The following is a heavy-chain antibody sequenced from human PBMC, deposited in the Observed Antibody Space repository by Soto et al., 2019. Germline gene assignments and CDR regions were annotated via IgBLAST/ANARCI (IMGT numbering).Heavy chain of an antibody. CDR1: GGSISSYY. V-gene: IGHV4-59*12. CDR2: IYYSGST. D-gene: IGHD3-3*01. Sequence: PSETLSLTCTVSGGSISSYYWSWIRQPPGKGLEWIGYIYYSGSTNYNPSLKSRVTISVDTSKNQFSLKLSSVTAADTAVYYCARTVYTWILSFDPWGQGTLVTVSS. CDR3: ARTVYTWILSFDP. J-gene: IGHJ5*02.